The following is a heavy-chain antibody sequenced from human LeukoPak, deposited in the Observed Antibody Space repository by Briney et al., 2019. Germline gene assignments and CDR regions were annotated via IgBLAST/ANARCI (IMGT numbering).Heavy chain of an antibody. CDR3: ARGLAVGWEWNYMDV. CDR1: GYTFTNFD. V-gene: IGHV1-8*01. D-gene: IGHD1-26*01. CDR2: MNPKTGNT. J-gene: IGHJ6*03. Sequence: ASVKVSCKASGYTFTNFDINWVRQATGQGLEWMGWMNPKTGNTGSAQKFQGRVTITRNTSISTAYMELSSLRSEDTAVYYCARGLAVGWEWNYMDVWGKGTTVTVSS.